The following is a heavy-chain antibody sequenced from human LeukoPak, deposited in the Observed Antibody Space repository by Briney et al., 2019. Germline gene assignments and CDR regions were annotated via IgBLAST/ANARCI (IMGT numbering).Heavy chain of an antibody. J-gene: IGHJ3*02. CDR3: ARLRGGIYSSRDAFDI. CDR2: ISNSGGST. CDR1: GFTFSSYA. D-gene: IGHD6-19*01. Sequence: GGSLRLSCAASGFTFSSYAMSWVRQAPGKGLEWVSAISNSGGSTYYADSVKGRFTISRDNSKNTLYLQMNRLRAEDTAVYYCARLRGGIYSSRDAFDIWGQGTMVTVSS. V-gene: IGHV3-23*01.